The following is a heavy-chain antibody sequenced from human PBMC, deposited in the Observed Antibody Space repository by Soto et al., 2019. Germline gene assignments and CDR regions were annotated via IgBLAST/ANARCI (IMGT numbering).Heavy chain of an antibody. V-gene: IGHV6-1*01. D-gene: IGHD6-13*01. J-gene: IGHJ6*03. CDR1: GDSVSSNSAA. CDR2: TYYRSKWYN. Sequence: SQTLSLTCAISGDSVSSNSAAWNWIRQSPSRGLEWLGRTYYRSKWYNDYAVSVKSRITINPDTSKNQFSLQLNSVTPEDTAVYYCAREGEVAAGTNYYYHMDVWGKGTSVTVSS. CDR3: AREGEVAAGTNYYYHMDV.